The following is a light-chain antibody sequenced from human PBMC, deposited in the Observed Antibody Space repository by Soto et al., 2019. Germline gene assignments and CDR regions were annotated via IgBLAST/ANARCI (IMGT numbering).Light chain of an antibody. Sequence: EIRLSQSPGTLSLSTGERATLSCRASQSVSNNYLAWYQQKPGQAPRLLIYGASNRATGIPDRFSGSGSGTDFTLTISRLEPEDFAVYYCQQYGSSGTFGQGTNVDIK. V-gene: IGKV3-20*01. CDR2: GAS. CDR3: QQYGSSGT. J-gene: IGKJ1*01. CDR1: QSVSNNY.